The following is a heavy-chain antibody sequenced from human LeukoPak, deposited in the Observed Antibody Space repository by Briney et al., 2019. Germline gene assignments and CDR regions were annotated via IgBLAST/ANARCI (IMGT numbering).Heavy chain of an antibody. CDR2: MNPNSGNT. J-gene: IGHJ4*02. CDR1: GYTFTSYD. Sequence: ASVKVSCKASGYTFTSYDINRVRQATGQGLEWMGWMNPNSGNTGYAQKFQGRVTMTRNTSISTAYMELSSLRSEDTAVYYCARGRSGMITFGGVIVYDYWGQGTLVTVSS. CDR3: ARGRSGMITFGGVIVYDY. V-gene: IGHV1-8*01. D-gene: IGHD3-16*02.